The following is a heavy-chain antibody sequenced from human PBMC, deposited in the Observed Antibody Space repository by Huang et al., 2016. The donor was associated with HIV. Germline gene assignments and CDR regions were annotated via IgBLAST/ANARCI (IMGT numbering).Heavy chain of an antibody. D-gene: IGHD6-13*01. CDR2: IHDSGSN. CDR3: ARGGPYSRDYYYYGMDV. CDR1: GGSISSYY. V-gene: IGHV4-59*01. Sequence: QVQLQESGPGLVKPSETLSLTCTVSGGSISSYYWSWIRQPPGKGREWIGYIHDSGSNNYNPSRKSGVTTSVDTSKNQFFLKLSSVTAADTAVYYCARGGPYSRDYYYYGMDVWGQGTTVTVSS. J-gene: IGHJ6*02.